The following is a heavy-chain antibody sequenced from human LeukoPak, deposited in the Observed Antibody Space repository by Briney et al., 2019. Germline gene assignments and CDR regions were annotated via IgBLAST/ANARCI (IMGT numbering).Heavy chain of an antibody. CDR3: ARAGVSSYGPAALGDELGY. CDR1: GGTFNSYV. V-gene: IGHV1-69*05. CDR2: IIPVFGAA. Sequence: GASVKVSCEASGGTFNSYVISWVRQAPGQGLEWMGGIIPVFGAANYAQKFHGRVTITTDESTSTAYMELSSLRSEDTAVYYCARAGVSSYGPAALGDELGYWGQGTLVTVSS. J-gene: IGHJ4*02. D-gene: IGHD2-2*01.